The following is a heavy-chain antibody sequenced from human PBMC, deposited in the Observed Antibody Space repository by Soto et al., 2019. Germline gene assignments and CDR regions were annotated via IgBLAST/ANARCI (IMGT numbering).Heavy chain of an antibody. CDR2: ISSSGSTI. D-gene: IGHD2-2*01. CDR1: GFTFSDYY. CDR3: AREGDCSSTSCYQTYYKDV. Sequence: PGGSLRLSCAASGFTFSDYYMSWIRQAPGKGLEWVSYISSSGSTIYYADSVKGRFTISRDNAKNSLYLQMNSLRAEDTAVYYCAREGDCSSTSCYQTYYKDVWGKGTTVTVSS. J-gene: IGHJ6*03. V-gene: IGHV3-11*01.